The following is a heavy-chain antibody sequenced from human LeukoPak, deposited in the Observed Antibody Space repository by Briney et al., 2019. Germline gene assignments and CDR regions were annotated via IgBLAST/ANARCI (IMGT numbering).Heavy chain of an antibody. V-gene: IGHV1-69*05. D-gene: IGHD3-3*01. Sequence: SVKVSCKASGGTFSSYAISWVRQAPGQGLEWMGGIIPIFGTANYAQKFQGRVTITTDESTSTAYMELSSLRSEDTAVYYCARDIYDRWCGYPNYYYYMDVWGKGTTVTVSS. CDR3: ARDIYDRWCGYPNYYYYMDV. CDR1: GGTFSSYA. CDR2: IIPIFGTA. J-gene: IGHJ6*03.